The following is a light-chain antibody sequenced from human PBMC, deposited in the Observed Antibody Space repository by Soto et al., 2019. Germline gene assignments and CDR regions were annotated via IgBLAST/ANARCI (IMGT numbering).Light chain of an antibody. CDR1: QSVSSSY. V-gene: IGKV3-20*01. J-gene: IGKJ1*01. CDR2: GAS. CDR3: HQYGSSAWT. Sequence: EIVLTQSPGTLSLSPGEGATLSCRASQSVSSSYLAWYQQEPGQAPRLLIYGASSRATGIPDRFSGSGSGTDFTLTISRLEPEDFAVYYCHQYGSSAWTFGQGTKVDIK.